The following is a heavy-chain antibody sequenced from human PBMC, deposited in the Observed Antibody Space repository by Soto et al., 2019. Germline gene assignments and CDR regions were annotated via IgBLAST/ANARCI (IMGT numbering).Heavy chain of an antibody. CDR3: ARQGYTYGYDY. D-gene: IGHD5-18*01. V-gene: IGHV5-51*01. J-gene: IGHJ4*02. CDR2: IYPGDSDT. CDR1: GNSFTTYW. Sequence: GESLKISCQGSGNSFTTYWIAWVRQMPGKGLEWMGIIYPGDSDTRYSPSFQGQVTISADKSISTAYLQWSSLKTSDTAMYYCARQGYTYGYDYWGQGTQVTVSS.